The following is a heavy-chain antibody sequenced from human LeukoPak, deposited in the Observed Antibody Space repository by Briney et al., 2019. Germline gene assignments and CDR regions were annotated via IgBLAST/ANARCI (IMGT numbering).Heavy chain of an antibody. D-gene: IGHD2-2*01. J-gene: IGHJ4*02. Sequence: GGSLRLSCAASGFTFSSYGMHWVRQAPGKGLEWVAFIRYDGSNKYYADSVKGRFTISRDNSKNTLYLQMNSLRAEDTAVYYCAKDVADVGPDIVVVPAAAIGVDYWGQGTLVTVSS. V-gene: IGHV3-30*02. CDR2: IRYDGSNK. CDR1: GFTFSSYG. CDR3: AKDVADVGPDIVVVPAAAIGVDY.